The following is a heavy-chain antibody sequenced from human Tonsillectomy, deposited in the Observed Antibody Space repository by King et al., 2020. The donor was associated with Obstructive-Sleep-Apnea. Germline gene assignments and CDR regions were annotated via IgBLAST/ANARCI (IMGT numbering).Heavy chain of an antibody. CDR2: ISWDGSNR. V-gene: IGHV3-43*01. CDR1: GFTFDDYT. J-gene: IGHJ5*02. CDR3: AKGSSTWDNWFDP. Sequence: VQLVESGGAVIQPGGSLRLSCASSGFTFDDYTMHWFRQVPGKGLEWVSLISWDGSNRYYADSVKGRFTITRDNSKNSLYLQMNNLRTEDTVLYHCAKGSSTWDNWFDPWGQGTLVTVSS. D-gene: IGHD6-13*01.